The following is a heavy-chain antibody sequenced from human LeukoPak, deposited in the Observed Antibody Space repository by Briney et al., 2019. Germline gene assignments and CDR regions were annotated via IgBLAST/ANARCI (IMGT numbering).Heavy chain of an antibody. Sequence: SETLSLTCTVSGASISRTSYDWGWFRRPPGKGLEWIASMYSSGSMYYSPSLTGRVTISADTSKNQFSLKLNSVTAADTAVYYCAGLFEEGSYSFDYWGQGTLVTAS. CDR2: MYSSGSM. CDR1: GASISRTSYD. V-gene: IGHV4-39*01. D-gene: IGHD3-3*01. J-gene: IGHJ4*02. CDR3: AGLFEEGSYSFDY.